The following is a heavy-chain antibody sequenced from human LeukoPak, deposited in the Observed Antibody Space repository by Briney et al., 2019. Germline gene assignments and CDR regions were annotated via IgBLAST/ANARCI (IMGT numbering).Heavy chain of an antibody. V-gene: IGHV1-18*01. CDR2: ISPYNGDT. CDR1: GYTFTSYG. Sequence: GASVKVPCKASGYTFTSYGITWVRQAPGQGLEWMGWISPYNGDTDYAQKLQGRLTMTTDTPTSTAYMELRSLRSDDTAVYYCARDLRIAAAGTVLGNWFDPWGQGTLVTVSS. J-gene: IGHJ5*02. CDR3: ARDLRIAAAGTVLGNWFDP. D-gene: IGHD6-13*01.